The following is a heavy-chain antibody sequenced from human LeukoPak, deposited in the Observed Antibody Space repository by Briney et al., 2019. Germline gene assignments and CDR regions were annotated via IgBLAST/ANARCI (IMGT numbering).Heavy chain of an antibody. Sequence: ASVKVSCKASGYTFTSYDINWVRQATGQGLEWMGWMNPNSGNTGYAQKLQGRVTMTTDTSTSTAYMELRSLRSDDTAVYYCARVGTFDAFDIWGQGTMVTVSS. CDR1: GYTFTSYD. V-gene: IGHV1-8*01. D-gene: IGHD2/OR15-2a*01. CDR3: ARVGTFDAFDI. CDR2: MNPNSGNT. J-gene: IGHJ3*02.